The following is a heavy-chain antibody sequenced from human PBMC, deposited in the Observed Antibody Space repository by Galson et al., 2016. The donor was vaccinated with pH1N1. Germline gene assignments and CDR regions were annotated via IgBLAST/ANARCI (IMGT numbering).Heavy chain of an antibody. Sequence: LRLSCAASGFTFSSHAMSWVRQAPGKGLQWVSGIGKNGGTYYIDSVRGRFTISRDNSRNTLYLQMNSLRAEDTARYYCAKPDSEHSGDKWGQGTLVTVSS. CDR2: IGKNGGT. CDR1: GFTFSSHA. V-gene: IGHV3-23*01. J-gene: IGHJ4*02. CDR3: AKPDSEHSGDK. D-gene: IGHD6-19*01.